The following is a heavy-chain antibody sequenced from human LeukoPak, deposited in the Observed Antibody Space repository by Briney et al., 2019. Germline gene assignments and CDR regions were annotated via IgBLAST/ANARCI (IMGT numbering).Heavy chain of an antibody. Sequence: RGSLRLSCAASGFTFDDYAMHWVRQPPGKGLEWVSLISGDGDSTHHADSVKGRFIIYRDNSKNSLYLQMNSLRSEDTALYYCAKDLTTVGSTWFDPWGQGTLVTVSS. CDR2: ISGDGDST. CDR1: GFTFDDYA. V-gene: IGHV3-43*02. J-gene: IGHJ5*02. D-gene: IGHD4-11*01. CDR3: AKDLTTVGSTWFDP.